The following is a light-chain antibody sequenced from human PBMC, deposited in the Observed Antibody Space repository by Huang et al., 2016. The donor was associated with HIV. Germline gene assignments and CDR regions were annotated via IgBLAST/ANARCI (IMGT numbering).Light chain of an antibody. CDR1: QSVSSN. Sequence: EKVMTQSPATLSVSPGERATLSCRASQSVSSNLAWYQLKPGQATRLLIYGASTRATGIPARFSASGSGTEFTLSISSLQSEDFALYYCQQYSNWPTFGPGTKVDIK. J-gene: IGKJ3*01. CDR2: GAS. V-gene: IGKV3-15*01. CDR3: QQYSNWPT.